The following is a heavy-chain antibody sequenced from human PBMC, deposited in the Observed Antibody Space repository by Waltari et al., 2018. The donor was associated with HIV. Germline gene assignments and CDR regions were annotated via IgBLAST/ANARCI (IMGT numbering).Heavy chain of an antibody. V-gene: IGHV3-23*01. CDR2: VSESGDST. CDR1: GFSFKNYA. Sequence: ELYLLESGVGLVQPGGSLRVSCGGSGFSFKNYAVSWVRQAPGKGLEWISSVSESGDSTYYADSVEGRFTISRDNSKNMLYLQMNGLRVEDTAVYYCAGEDDRGDFPWGQGTLVTVSA. J-gene: IGHJ5*02. D-gene: IGHD2-21*01. CDR3: AGEDDRGDFP.